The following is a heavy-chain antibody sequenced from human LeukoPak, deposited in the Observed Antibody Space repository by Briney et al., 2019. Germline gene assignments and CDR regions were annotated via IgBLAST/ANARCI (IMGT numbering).Heavy chain of an antibody. Sequence: ASETLSLTCTVSGGSLSSYYWSWIRHSPGKRLEVIGCINYSGTTNYNYSLKSRVIMSVDTSKNQFSLQLTSVTAADTAIYYCARVQPTGYYSDFDYWGRGTLVTVSS. V-gene: IGHV4-59*01. CDR2: INYSGTT. D-gene: IGHD1-26*01. J-gene: IGHJ4*02. CDR1: GGSLSSYY. CDR3: ARVQPTGYYSDFDY.